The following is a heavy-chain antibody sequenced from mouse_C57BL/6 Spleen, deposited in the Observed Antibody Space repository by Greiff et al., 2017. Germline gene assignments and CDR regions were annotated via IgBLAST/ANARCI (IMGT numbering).Heavy chain of an antibody. CDR2: INPSSGYT. J-gene: IGHJ1*03. CDR1: GYTFTSYT. Sequence: QVQLKESGAELARPGASVKMSCKASGYTFTSYTMHWVKQRPGQGLEWIGYINPSSGYTKYNQKFKDKATLTADKSSSTAYMQLSSLTSEDSAVYYCARGGGNSWYFDVWGTGTTVTVSS. CDR3: ARGGGNSWYFDV. V-gene: IGHV1-4*01. D-gene: IGHD2-1*01.